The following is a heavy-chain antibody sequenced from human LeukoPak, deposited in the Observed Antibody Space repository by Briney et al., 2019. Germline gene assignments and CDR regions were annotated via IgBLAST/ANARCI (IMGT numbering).Heavy chain of an antibody. D-gene: IGHD2-15*01. CDR1: GYTFTAYY. CDR2: INPKNGGS. V-gene: IGHV1-2*02. Sequence: ASVKVSCKASGYTFTAYYLHWVRQAPGQGLEWMGWINPKNGGSDHAQKFQGRITMTRDTSISTAYMELNGLTSDDTAVYYCARKRGTCSGGSCYGDHPPNWFDPWGQGTLVTVSS. J-gene: IGHJ5*02. CDR3: ARKRGTCSGGSCYGDHPPNWFDP.